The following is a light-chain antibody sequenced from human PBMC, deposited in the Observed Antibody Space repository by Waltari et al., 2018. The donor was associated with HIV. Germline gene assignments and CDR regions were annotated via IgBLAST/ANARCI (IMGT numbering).Light chain of an antibody. CDR2: GAS. CDR1: QSVRSAS. J-gene: IGKJ4*01. CDR3: QQYAASPLT. Sequence: EIVLTQSPGTLSLSPGERATLSCRASQSVRSASLAWYQQKPGQAPRLLIYGASSRAPGSPDRFRGSGAVTDFILTISRLEPEDCAVYYCQQYAASPLTFGGGTKVEIK. V-gene: IGKV3-20*01.